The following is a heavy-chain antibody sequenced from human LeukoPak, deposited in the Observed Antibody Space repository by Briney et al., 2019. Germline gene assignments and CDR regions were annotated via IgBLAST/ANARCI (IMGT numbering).Heavy chain of an antibody. CDR1: GFTFSDYY. D-gene: IGHD3-10*01. Sequence: PGGSLRLSCAAPGFTFSDYYMSWIRQAPGKGLEWVSYISSSSSYTNYADSVKGRFTISRDNAKNSLYLQMNSLRAEDTAVYYCARDGITMARGVMVDWGQGTLVTVSS. CDR2: ISSSSSYT. J-gene: IGHJ4*02. CDR3: ARDGITMARGVMVD. V-gene: IGHV3-11*06.